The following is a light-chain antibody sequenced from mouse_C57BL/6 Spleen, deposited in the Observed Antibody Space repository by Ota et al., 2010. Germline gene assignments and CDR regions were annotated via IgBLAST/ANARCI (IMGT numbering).Light chain of an antibody. J-gene: IGKJ5*01. Sequence: LVLTHVSTHSWLHLQGRKVHHHLQCQLKYKFQQLALVPAEVRNLPKPWIYGTSNLASGVPVRFSGSGSGTSYSLTISSMEAEDAATYYCHQYHRSPLTFGAGTKLELK. CDR2: GTS. V-gene: IGKV4-53*01. CDR1: KYKFQQ. CDR3: HQYHRSPLT.